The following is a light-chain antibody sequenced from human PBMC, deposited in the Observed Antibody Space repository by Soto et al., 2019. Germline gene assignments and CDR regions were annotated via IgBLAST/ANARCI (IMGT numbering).Light chain of an antibody. CDR2: SNN. J-gene: IGLJ1*01. V-gene: IGLV1-44*01. Sequence: QSVLTQPPSASGTPGQRVTSSCSGSSSNIGSNTVNWYQQLPGTAPKLLIYSNNQRPSGVPDRFSGSKSGTSASLAISGLQSEDGYDYYCASWDDSLNGLYVFGTGTKLTV. CDR1: SSNIGSNT. CDR3: ASWDDSLNGLYV.